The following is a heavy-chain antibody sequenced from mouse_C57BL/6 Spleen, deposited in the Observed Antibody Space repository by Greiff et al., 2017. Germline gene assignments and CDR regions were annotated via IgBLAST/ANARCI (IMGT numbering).Heavy chain of an antibody. CDR1: GYSITSGYY. V-gene: IGHV3-6*01. CDR2: ISYDGSN. J-gene: IGHJ3*01. CDR3: AREGYDPFAY. Sequence: EVQLMESGPGLVKPSQSLSLTCSVTGYSITSGYYWNWIRQFPGNKLEWMGYISYDGSNNYNPSLKNRISITRDTSKNQFFLKLNSVTTEDTATYYCAREGYDPFAYWGQGTLVTVSA. D-gene: IGHD2-2*01.